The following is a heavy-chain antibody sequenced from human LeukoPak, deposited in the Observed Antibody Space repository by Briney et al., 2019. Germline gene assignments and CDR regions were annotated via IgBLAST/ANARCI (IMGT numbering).Heavy chain of an antibody. CDR3: ARAVVAATRPYFDY. J-gene: IGHJ4*02. V-gene: IGHV1-69*13. Sequence: SVKVSCKASGYTFTSYGISWVRQAPGQGLEWMGGIIPIFGTANYAQKFQGRVTITADESTSTAYMELSSLRSEDTAVYYCARAVVAATRPYFDYWGQGTLVTVSS. CDR2: IIPIFGTA. CDR1: GYTFTSYG. D-gene: IGHD2-15*01.